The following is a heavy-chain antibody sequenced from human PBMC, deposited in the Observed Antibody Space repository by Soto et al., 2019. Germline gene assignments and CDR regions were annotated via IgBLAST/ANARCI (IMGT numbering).Heavy chain of an antibody. D-gene: IGHD2-21*02. V-gene: IGHV3-21*01. CDR3: ASYLPTYCGGDCRDY. J-gene: IGHJ4*02. Sequence: GGSLRLSCAASGFTFSSYSMNWVRQAPGKGLEWVSSISSSSSYIYYADSVKGRFTISRDNAKNSLYLQMNSLRAEDTAVYYCASYLPTYCGGDCRDYWGQGTLVTVSS. CDR1: GFTFSSYS. CDR2: ISSSSSYI.